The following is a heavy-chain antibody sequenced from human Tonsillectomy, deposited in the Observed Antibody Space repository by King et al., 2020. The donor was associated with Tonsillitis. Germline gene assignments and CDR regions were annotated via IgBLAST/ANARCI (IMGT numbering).Heavy chain of an antibody. D-gene: IGHD1-26*01. Sequence: VQLVESGGGLVKPGGSLRLSCAASGFTLSSYSMTWVRQAPGKGLEWVSSIGTSSRYIYYADSLKGRFIISRDNAKNSLYLQMNSLRAEDTALYFCAKAREYVRGRLADYWGQGTLVTVSS. V-gene: IGHV3-21*01. CDR2: IGTSSRYI. J-gene: IGHJ4*02. CDR1: GFTLSSYS. CDR3: AKAREYVRGRLADY.